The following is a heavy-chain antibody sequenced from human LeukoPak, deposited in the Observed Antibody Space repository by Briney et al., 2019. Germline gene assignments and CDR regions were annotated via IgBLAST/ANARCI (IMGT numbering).Heavy chain of an antibody. CDR2: IYASGST. D-gene: IGHD7-27*01. J-gene: IGHJ4*02. CDR3: ARLRPNFLGTFDS. V-gene: IGHV4-4*09. CDR1: GASIIDHA. Sequence: NSSKTLSLTCTVSGASIIDHAWSWIRQPPGRGLEWIGNIYASGSTYFNPSLRSRVAVSMDTSKNQFSLNLTSVTAADTAMFYCARLRPNFLGTFDSWGQGALVTVSS.